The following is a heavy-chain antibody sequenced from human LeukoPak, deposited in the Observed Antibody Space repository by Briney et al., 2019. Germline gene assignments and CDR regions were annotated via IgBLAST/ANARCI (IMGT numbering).Heavy chain of an antibody. V-gene: IGHV3-23*01. CDR2: ISGSGGST. D-gene: IGHD4-23*01. Sequence: GGSLRLSCAASGFTFSSYAMSWVRQAPGKGLEWVSAISGSGGSTYYADSAKGRFTISRDNSKNTLYLQMNSLRAEDTAVYYCAKAHYGGNILIDYWGQGTLVTVSS. CDR3: AKAHYGGNILIDY. CDR1: GFTFSSYA. J-gene: IGHJ4*02.